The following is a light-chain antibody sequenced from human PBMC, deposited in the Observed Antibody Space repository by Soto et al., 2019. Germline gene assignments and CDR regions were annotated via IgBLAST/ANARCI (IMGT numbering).Light chain of an antibody. CDR1: QSVSSSY. Sequence: EIVLTQSPGTLSLSPGERATLSCRASQSVSSSYLAWYQQKPGQAPRLLIYGASSRATGIPVRFSGSGSGRDFTLTISRLEPEDFAVYYCQQYGSSPYTFGQGTKLEIK. CDR3: QQYGSSPYT. V-gene: IGKV3-20*01. CDR2: GAS. J-gene: IGKJ2*01.